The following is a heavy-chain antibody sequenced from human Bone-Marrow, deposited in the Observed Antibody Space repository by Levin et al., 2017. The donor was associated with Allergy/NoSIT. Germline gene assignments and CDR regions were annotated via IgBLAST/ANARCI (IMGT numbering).Heavy chain of an antibody. CDR1: GFNFNSYH. CDR3: ARRAFYYDSSGYNWFDP. J-gene: IGHJ5*02. CDR2: ISSSSSFN. V-gene: IGHV3-21*01. Sequence: GGSLRLSCAASGFNFNSYHMNWVRQAPGKGPEWVASISSSSSFNYYADSVKGRFTISRDNAKNSLFLQMTSLRVEDTAVYYCARRAFYYDSSGYNWFDPWGQGTLVTVSS. D-gene: IGHD3-22*01.